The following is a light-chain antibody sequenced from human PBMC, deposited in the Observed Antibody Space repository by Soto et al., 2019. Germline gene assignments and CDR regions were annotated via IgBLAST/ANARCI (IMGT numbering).Light chain of an antibody. Sequence: ERVLTQSPATLSAYPGERANLSCRASESVLDYLAWFQQRPGQSPRLLIYGPATRATGIPGRFRGSGSGTEFTLTITSLQSEDFAVYYCQQYYKWPQWTIGQGTKVDIK. V-gene: IGKV3-15*01. CDR3: QQYYKWPQWT. CDR2: GPA. J-gene: IGKJ1*01. CDR1: ESVLDY.